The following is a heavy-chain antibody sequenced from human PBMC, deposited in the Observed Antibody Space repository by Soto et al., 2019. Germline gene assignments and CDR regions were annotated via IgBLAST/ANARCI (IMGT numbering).Heavy chain of an antibody. J-gene: IGHJ4*02. CDR1: GFSLSSYGMG. Sequence: QITLKESGPTLVSPAQTLTLTCGFSGFSLSSYGMGVAWIRQPPGKALEWLALIYWDDDKRYSPSLKDRLAISKDTSSNQVVLTITNMDPGDTATYFCAHAGDYDLLTFDHWGPATLVTVSS. V-gene: IGHV2-5*02. D-gene: IGHD4-17*01. CDR2: IYWDDDK. CDR3: AHAGDYDLLTFDH.